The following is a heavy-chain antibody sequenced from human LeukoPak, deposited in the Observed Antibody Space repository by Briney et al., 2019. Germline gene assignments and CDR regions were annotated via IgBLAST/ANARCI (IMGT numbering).Heavy chain of an antibody. J-gene: IGHJ3*02. CDR2: IDPSGGST. CDR1: GYTFTTYY. CDR3: ARLSQQTFDI. V-gene: IGHV1-46*01. Sequence: GASVKVSCEASGYTFTTYYMHWVRQAPGQGLEWMGIIDPSGGSTSYAQKFQGRDTMTRDTSTSTVYMDLSSLRSDDTAVYYCARLSQQTFDIWGQGTLVTVSS.